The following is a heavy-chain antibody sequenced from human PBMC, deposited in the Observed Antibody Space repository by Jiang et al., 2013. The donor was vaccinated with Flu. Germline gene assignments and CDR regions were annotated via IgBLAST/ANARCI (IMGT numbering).Heavy chain of an antibody. V-gene: IGHV4-39*07. CDR3: ARAGFGGSGWYDGSPFDY. Sequence: LEWIGSIYYSGSTYYNPSLKSRVTISVDTSKNQFSLKLSSVTAADTAVYYCARAGFGGSGWYDGSPFDYWGQGTLVTVSS. D-gene: IGHD6-19*01. CDR2: IYYSGST. J-gene: IGHJ4*02.